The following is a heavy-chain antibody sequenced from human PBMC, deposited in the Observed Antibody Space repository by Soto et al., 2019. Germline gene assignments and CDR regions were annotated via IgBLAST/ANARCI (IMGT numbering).Heavy chain of an antibody. J-gene: IGHJ4*02. CDR2: ISYDGSNK. D-gene: IGHD5-18*01. Sequence: VGSLRLSCAASGFTFSSYAMHWVRQAPGKGLEWVAVISYDGSNKYYADSVKGRFTISRDNSKNTLYLQMNSLRAEDTAVYYCAREGRYTEIDYWGQGTLVTVSS. CDR1: GFTFSSYA. V-gene: IGHV3-30-3*01. CDR3: AREGRYTEIDY.